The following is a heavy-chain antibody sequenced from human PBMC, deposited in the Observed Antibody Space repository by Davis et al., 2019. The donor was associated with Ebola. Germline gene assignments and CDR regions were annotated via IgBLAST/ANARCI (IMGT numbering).Heavy chain of an antibody. CDR3: ARVRLYGMDV. CDR2: IIPILGIA. Sequence: AASVKVSCKASGYTFNSHGISWVRQAPGQGLEWMGRIIPILGIANYAQKFQGRVTITADKSTSTAYMELSSLRSEDTAVYYCARVRLYGMDVWGQGTTVTVSS. J-gene: IGHJ6*02. D-gene: IGHD3-22*01. V-gene: IGHV1-69*04. CDR1: GYTFNSHG.